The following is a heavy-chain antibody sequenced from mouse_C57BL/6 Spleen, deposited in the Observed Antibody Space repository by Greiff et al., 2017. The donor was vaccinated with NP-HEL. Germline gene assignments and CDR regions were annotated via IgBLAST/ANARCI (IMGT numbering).Heavy chain of an antibody. CDR2: ISSGSSTI. V-gene: IGHV5-17*01. CDR3: ARRGVTTGGLMDY. CDR1: GFTFSDYG. Sequence: DVMLVESGGGLVKPGGSLKLSCAASGFTFSDYGMHWVRQAPEKGLEWVAYISSGSSTIYYADTVKGRFTISRDNAKNTLFLQMTSLRSEDTAMDYCARRGVTTGGLMDYWGQGTSVTVSA. D-gene: IGHD2-2*01. J-gene: IGHJ4*01.